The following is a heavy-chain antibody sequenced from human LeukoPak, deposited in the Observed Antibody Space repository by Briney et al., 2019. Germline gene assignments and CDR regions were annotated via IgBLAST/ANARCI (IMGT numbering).Heavy chain of an antibody. CDR1: GGSISGSY. J-gene: IGHJ4*02. CDR2: MYNSGST. V-gene: IGHV4-59*01. D-gene: IGHD4-17*01. CDR3: ARGIETYGDYGY. Sequence: SETLSLTCTVSGGSISGSYWSWIRQPPGKGLEWIAYMYNSGSTNYNPSLKSRVTISIDTSKNQFSLKLSSLTAADTAIYYCARGIETYGDYGYWGQGILVTVSS.